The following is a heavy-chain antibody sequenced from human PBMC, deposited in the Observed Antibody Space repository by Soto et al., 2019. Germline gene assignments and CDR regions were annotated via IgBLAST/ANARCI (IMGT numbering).Heavy chain of an antibody. CDR1: GFTFRRYW. CDR3: ARVGHSGYYVGPFDY. Sequence: EVQVVESGGGLVQPGGSLRLSCVASGFTFRRYWMHWVRQAPGKGLVWVSSIDSDGTTTQYEDSVRGRVTITRDNAKNTLFHLMKGLSADDTAVYYCARVGHSGYYVGPFDYWGQGTLVTVSS. J-gene: IGHJ4*02. V-gene: IGHV3-74*03. D-gene: IGHD3-22*01. CDR2: IDSDGTTT.